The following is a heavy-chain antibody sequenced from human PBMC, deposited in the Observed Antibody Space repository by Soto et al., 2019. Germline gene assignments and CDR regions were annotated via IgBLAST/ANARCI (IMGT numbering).Heavy chain of an antibody. D-gene: IGHD5-18*01. Sequence: PSDTLSLTCTVSGGSVSSGSYYWSWIRQPPGKGLEWIGYIYYSGSTNYNPSLKSRVTISVDTSKNQFSLKLSSVTAADTAVYYCARDSYGHFDYWGQGTLVTVSS. J-gene: IGHJ4*02. CDR2: IYYSGST. CDR3: ARDSYGHFDY. CDR1: GGSVSSGSYY. V-gene: IGHV4-61*01.